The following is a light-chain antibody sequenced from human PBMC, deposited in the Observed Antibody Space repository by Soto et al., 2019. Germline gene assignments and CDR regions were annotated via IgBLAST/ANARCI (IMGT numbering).Light chain of an antibody. CDR2: GAS. Sequence: EIVMTQSPATLSVSPGERATLSCRASQSVSSNLAWYQQKCGQAPRLLIYGASTRATGIPARFSGSGSGTEFSLTISSLQSEDFAVYYCQQYNNWPQTFGQGTKVEIK. V-gene: IGKV3-15*01. CDR3: QQYNNWPQT. J-gene: IGKJ1*01. CDR1: QSVSSN.